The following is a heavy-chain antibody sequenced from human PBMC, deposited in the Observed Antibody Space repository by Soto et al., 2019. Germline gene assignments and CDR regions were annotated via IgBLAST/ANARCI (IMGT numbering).Heavy chain of an antibody. CDR2: MSYSGST. J-gene: IGHJ6*02. D-gene: IGHD3-10*01. V-gene: IGHV4-59*01. CDR1: GGSIGSYY. CDR3: ARDTGRGSYYYYGMDV. Sequence: LSLTCTVSGGSIGSYYWSWIRQPPGKGLEWIAYMSYSGSTKYNPSLKSRVTISVDTSKNQCSLKLSSVTAADTAVYYCARDTGRGSYYYYGMDVWGQGTTVTVSS.